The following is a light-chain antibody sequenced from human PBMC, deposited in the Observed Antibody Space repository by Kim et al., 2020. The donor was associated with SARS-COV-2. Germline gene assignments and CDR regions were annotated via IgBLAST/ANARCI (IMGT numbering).Light chain of an antibody. CDR2: YDT. J-gene: IGLJ2*01. CDR3: QVWDSSSVV. CDR1: SIATRV. Sequence: VAPGQAASIPCGGDSIATRVVHWYQQRPGQAPVLLIYYDTDRPSGIPERFSGSNSGNAATLTISRVEAGDEADYYCQVWDSSSVVFGGGTQLTVL. V-gene: IGLV3-21*04.